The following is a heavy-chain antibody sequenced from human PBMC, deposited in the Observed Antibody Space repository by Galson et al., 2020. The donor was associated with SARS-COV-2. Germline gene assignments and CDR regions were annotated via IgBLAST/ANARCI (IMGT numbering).Heavy chain of an antibody. CDR3: ARHRAATVVTPAWYFDL. V-gene: IGHV4-59*08. CDR2: IYYSGST. Sequence: SETLSLTCTVSGGSISSYYWSWIRQPPGKGLEWIGYIYYSGSTNYNPSLKSRVTISVDTSKNQFSLKLSSVTAADTAVYYCARHRAATVVTPAWYFDLWGRGTLVTVSS. J-gene: IGHJ2*01. D-gene: IGHD4-17*01. CDR1: GGSISSYY.